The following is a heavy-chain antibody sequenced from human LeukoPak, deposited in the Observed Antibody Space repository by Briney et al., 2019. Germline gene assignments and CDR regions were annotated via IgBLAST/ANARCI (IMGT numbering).Heavy chain of an antibody. CDR3: AKELINRSTTWGFDY. J-gene: IGHJ4*02. D-gene: IGHD7-27*01. Sequence: DPSETLSLTCTVSGGSISSSRDYWGWIRQPPGKGLEWVAAISGNGYNTYYPDSVKGRFTVSKDNSKTTLYLQITSLRAADAAVYYCAKELINRSTTWGFDYWGQGTLVTVSS. CDR2: ISGNGYNT. V-gene: IGHV3-23*01. CDR1: GGSISSSRDY.